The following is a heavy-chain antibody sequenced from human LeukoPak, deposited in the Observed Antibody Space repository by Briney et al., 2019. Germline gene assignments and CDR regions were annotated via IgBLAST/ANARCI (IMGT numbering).Heavy chain of an antibody. J-gene: IGHJ5*02. CDR3: AKVSGSSSVWQNNYFDP. Sequence: GGSLRLSCAASGFTFSSYAMSWVRQAPGKGLEWVSAISGSGGSTYYADSVKGRFTVSRDNSKKILYLQMNSLRAEDTAVYYCAKVSGSSSVWQNNYFDPWGQGTLVTVSS. CDR2: ISGSGGST. V-gene: IGHV3-23*01. D-gene: IGHD3-22*01. CDR1: GFTFSSYA.